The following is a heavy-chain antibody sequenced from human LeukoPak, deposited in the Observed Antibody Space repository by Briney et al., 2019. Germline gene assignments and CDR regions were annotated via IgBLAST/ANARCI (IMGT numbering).Heavy chain of an antibody. V-gene: IGHV4-39*02. CDR1: GDSVSSSNFF. J-gene: IGHJ5*02. CDR3: ARHEYQVFPPANWFDP. Sequence: PSETLSLTCTVSGDSVSSSNFFWGWIRQPPWKGLEGIGSFHYGGSAFYNPSLKSRVTISVDTSNNHFSLKLTSVTAADSAVYYCARHEYQVFPPANWFDPWGQGTLVTVSS. CDR2: FHYGGSA. D-gene: IGHD6-6*01.